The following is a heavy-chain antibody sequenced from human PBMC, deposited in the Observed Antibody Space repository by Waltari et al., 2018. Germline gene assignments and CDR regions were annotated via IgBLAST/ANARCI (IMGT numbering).Heavy chain of an antibody. J-gene: IGHJ4*02. CDR2: INHSGST. CDR1: GGSFSGYY. D-gene: IGHD3-3*01. Sequence: QVQLQQWGAGLLKPSETLSLTCAVYGGSFSGYYWGWIRQPPGKGLEWIGEINHSGSTNYNPSLKSRVTISVDTSKNQFSLKLSSVTAADTAVYYCAREGSLLRFYYFDYWGQGTLVTVSS. V-gene: IGHV4-34*01. CDR3: AREGSLLRFYYFDY.